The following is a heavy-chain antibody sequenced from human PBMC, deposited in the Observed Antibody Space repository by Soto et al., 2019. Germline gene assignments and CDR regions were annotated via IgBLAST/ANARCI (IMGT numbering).Heavy chain of an antibody. Sequence: VGSLRLSCSASVFTFSNNLMAWFRQSPGKGLEWVSVIFGGGSTYHADSVKGRFTISRDNSKKILFLQMNSLRAEDTAVYYCARVASSYWFDPWGQGALVTVSS. CDR1: VFTFSNNL. J-gene: IGHJ5*02. CDR2: IFGGGST. V-gene: IGHV3-66*01. CDR3: ARVASSYWFDP.